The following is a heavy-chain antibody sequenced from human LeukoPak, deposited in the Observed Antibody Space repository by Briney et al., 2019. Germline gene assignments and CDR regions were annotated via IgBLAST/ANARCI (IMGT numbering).Heavy chain of an antibody. Sequence: SPSLSPTRTVASRSVTIYCCRSIRLQAGEWSGWIGFIDISGVPNYNPTLKSRVTMSVDTSKNQFSLKLSSVTAADTAVYYCARSVPYDYGESYYFDYWGQGTLVTVSS. D-gene: IGHD4-17*01. V-gene: IGHV4-4*07. J-gene: IGHJ4*02. CDR1: SRSVTIYC. CDR2: IDISGVP. CDR3: ARSVPYDYGESYYFDY.